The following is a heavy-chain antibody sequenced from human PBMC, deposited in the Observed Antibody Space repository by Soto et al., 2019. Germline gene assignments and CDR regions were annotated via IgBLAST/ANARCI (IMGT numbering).Heavy chain of an antibody. V-gene: IGHV3-23*01. J-gene: IGHJ5*02. D-gene: IGHD3-10*01. CDR2: ISDSGSSI. CDR3: AKSIGGP. CDR1: GFPFSSYA. Sequence: TGGSLRLSCAASGFPFSSYAMNWVRQTPEKGLEWLSYISDSGSSIHYADSVKGRFTISRDNAKNTLYLQMNSLRAEDTAVYYCAKSIGGPWGQGTLVTVSS.